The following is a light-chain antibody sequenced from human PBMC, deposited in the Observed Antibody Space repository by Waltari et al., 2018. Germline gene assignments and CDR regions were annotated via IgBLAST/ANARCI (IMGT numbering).Light chain of an antibody. Sequence: QSVLTQPPSVSGAPGQMVTISCIGSSSNIGAAYDFHWYQQIPGTAPKLLSFYKFLRPSVVLVRCSSRKSGTSAALAISVLQAEDESDCYCQSYDRLGALDVFGTGPKVSVL. V-gene: IGLV1-40*01. J-gene: IGLJ1*01. CDR1: SSNIGAAYD. CDR2: YKF. CDR3: QSYDRLGALDV.